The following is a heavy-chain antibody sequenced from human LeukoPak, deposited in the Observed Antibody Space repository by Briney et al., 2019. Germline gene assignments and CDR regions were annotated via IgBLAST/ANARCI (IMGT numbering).Heavy chain of an antibody. CDR2: IYYSGST. J-gene: IGHJ5*02. D-gene: IGHD6-13*01. CDR1: GGSISSYY. Sequence: SSGTLSLTCTVSGGSISSYYWSWIRQPPGKGLEWIGYIYYSGSTNYNPSLKSRVTISVDTSKNQFSLKLSSVTAADTAVYYCARDSGSIAAAGRQNWFDPWGQGTLVTVSS. CDR3: ARDSGSIAAAGRQNWFDP. V-gene: IGHV4-59*01.